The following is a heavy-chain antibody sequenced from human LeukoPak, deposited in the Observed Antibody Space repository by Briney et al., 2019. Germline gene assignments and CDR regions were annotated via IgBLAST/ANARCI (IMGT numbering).Heavy chain of an antibody. D-gene: IGHD3-10*01. J-gene: IGHJ4*02. CDR1: GFTFNSYW. CDR3: AKDSLKYGSGSYFKNYFDY. Sequence: PGGSLRLSCAASGFTFNSYWMSWVRQAPGKGLEWVSAISGSGGSTYYADSVKGRFTISRDNSKNTLYLQMNSLRAEDTAVYYCAKDSLKYGSGSYFKNYFDYWGQGTLVTVSS. CDR2: ISGSGGST. V-gene: IGHV3-23*01.